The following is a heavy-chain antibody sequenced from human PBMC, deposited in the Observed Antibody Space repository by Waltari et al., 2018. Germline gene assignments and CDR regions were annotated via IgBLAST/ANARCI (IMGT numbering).Heavy chain of an antibody. Sequence: QVQLQESGPGLVKPSETLSLTCTVSGYSISRGYYWGWIRQPPGKGLEWIGSIYHSGSTYYNPSLKSRVTISVDTSKNQFSLKLSSVTAADTAVYYCARVSTGTTYYFDYWGQGTLVTVSS. CDR1: GYSISRGYY. J-gene: IGHJ4*02. V-gene: IGHV4-38-2*02. CDR2: IYHSGST. D-gene: IGHD1-1*01. CDR3: ARVSTGTTYYFDY.